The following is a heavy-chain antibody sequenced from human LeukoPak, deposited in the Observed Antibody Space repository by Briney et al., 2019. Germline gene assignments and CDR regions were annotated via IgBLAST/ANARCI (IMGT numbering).Heavy chain of an antibody. Sequence: GGSLRLSCAASGFTFSSYDMHWVRQATGKGLEWGSAIGTAGDTYYPGSVKGRFTISRENTKNSLYLQMTSLRAGDTAVYYCARVLPRKSGSYLWGVFDMWGQGTMVTVSS. V-gene: IGHV3-13*01. CDR2: IGTAGDT. D-gene: IGHD1-26*01. J-gene: IGHJ3*02. CDR3: ARVLPRKSGSYLWGVFDM. CDR1: GFTFSSYD.